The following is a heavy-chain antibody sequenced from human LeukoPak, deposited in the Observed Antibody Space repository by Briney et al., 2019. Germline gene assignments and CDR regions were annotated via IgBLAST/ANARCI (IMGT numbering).Heavy chain of an antibody. J-gene: IGHJ6*03. V-gene: IGHV1-69*05. D-gene: IGHD2-2*02. Sequence: GASVKVSCKASGGTFSSYAISWVRQAPGQGLEWMGGIIPIFGTANYAQKFQGRVTITTDESTSTAYMELSSLRSEDTAVYYCAGVVVPAAIAWDYYYYMDVWGKGTTVTVSS. CDR1: GGTFSSYA. CDR2: IIPIFGTA. CDR3: AGVVVPAAIAWDYYYYMDV.